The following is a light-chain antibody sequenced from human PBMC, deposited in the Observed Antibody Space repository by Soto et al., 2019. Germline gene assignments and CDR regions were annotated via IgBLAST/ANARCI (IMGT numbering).Light chain of an antibody. CDR2: GAY. Sequence: EIVMTQSPATQSVSPGERATLSCRVSQSVNSNLAWYHHKPGQAPRLLIYGAYTRATGIPARFSGSGSGTEFTLTISSLQSEDFALYYCQQYNNWPYTFGRGTKLEIK. J-gene: IGKJ2*01. CDR1: QSVNSN. CDR3: QQYNNWPYT. V-gene: IGKV3-15*01.